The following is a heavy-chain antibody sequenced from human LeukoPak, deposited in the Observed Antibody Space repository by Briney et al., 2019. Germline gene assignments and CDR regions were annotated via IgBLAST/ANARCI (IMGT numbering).Heavy chain of an antibody. CDR3: ARLVYYYMDV. J-gene: IGHJ6*03. CDR1: GGSISSSSYY. Sequence: SETLSLTCTVSGGSISSSSYYWGWIRQPPGKGLEWIGSIYYSGSTYYNPSLKSRVTIFVDTSKNQFSLKLSSVTAADTAVYYCARLVYYYMDVWGKGTTVTVSS. V-gene: IGHV4-39*01. CDR2: IYYSGST.